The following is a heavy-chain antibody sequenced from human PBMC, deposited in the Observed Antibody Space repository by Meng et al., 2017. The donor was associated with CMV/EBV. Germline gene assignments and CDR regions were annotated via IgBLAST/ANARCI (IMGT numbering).Heavy chain of an antibody. V-gene: IGHV1-46*01. Sequence: ASVKVSCKASGYTFTSYYMHWVRQAPGQGLEWMGIINPSGGNTGYAQKFQGRVTMTRNTSISTAYMELSSLRSEDTAVYYCASELFCSSTSCWWGQGTLVTVSS. CDR3: ASELFCSSTSCW. CDR2: INPSGGNT. CDR1: GYTFTSYY. J-gene: IGHJ4*02. D-gene: IGHD2-2*01.